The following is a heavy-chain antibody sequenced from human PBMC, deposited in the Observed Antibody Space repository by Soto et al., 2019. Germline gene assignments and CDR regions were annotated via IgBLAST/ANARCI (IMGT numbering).Heavy chain of an antibody. D-gene: IGHD5-12*01. Sequence: SQAPSVTPAMSRGTVSSNTPSWNSIRQSPSRGLEWLGRRYFRSKWYNDYAVSVKSRIIINPDTSNNQFSLQLNSVTPEDTAVYFCAKGDNLGPKTGYAFDPWAQGIMVTVSS. CDR3: AKGDNLGPKTGYAFDP. CDR2: RYFRSKWYN. J-gene: IGHJ5*02. CDR1: RGTVSSNTPS. V-gene: IGHV6-1*01.